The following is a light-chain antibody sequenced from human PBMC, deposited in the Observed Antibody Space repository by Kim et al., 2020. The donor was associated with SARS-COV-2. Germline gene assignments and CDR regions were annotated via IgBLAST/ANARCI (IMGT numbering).Light chain of an antibody. CDR1: NVGSKG. J-gene: IGLJ3*02. Sequence: APGKAARITCGGNNVGSKGVHGYQQQQGQAPVLVIYYDSDRTSGIPERFSGSNSGNTATLTISRGEAGDEADDYCQVWDSSSDHRVFGGGTQLTVL. CDR2: YDS. CDR3: QVWDSSSDHRV. V-gene: IGLV3-21*04.